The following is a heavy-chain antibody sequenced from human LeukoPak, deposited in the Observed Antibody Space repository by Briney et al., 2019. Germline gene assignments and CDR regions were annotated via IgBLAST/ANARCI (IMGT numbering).Heavy chain of an antibody. V-gene: IGHV3-11*01. CDR2: ISSSGSSK. D-gene: IGHD6-13*01. CDR3: ARHLRAHSSSLFFDY. Sequence: GGSLRLSCAASGCTFSDYYMSWIRQAPGKGLKWVSYISSSGSSKDYADSVKGRFTTSRDNAKNSLYLQMNGLRAEDTAVYYCARHLRAHSSSLFFDYWGQGTLVTVSS. J-gene: IGHJ4*02. CDR1: GCTFSDYY.